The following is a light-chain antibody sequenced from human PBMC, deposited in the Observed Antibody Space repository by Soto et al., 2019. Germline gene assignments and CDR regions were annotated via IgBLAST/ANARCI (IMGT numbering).Light chain of an antibody. CDR3: HSWGTGIHYV. V-gene: IGLV4-69*01. CDR1: SGHSSYA. CDR2: LNSDGSH. Sequence: QLVPTQSPSASASLGASVTITCTLSSGHSSYAIAWHQQQPEKGTRYLMKLNSDGSHSKGDGLPDRFSGSSSGAERYLTISSLHSEDEADYYCHSWGTGIHYVFGTGTKVTVL. J-gene: IGLJ1*01.